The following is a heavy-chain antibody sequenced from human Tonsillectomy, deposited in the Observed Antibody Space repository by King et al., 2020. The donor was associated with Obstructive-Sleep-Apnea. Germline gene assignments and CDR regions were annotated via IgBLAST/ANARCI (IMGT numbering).Heavy chain of an antibody. CDR2: IRCVESIK. CDR1: GFTFSSHG. J-gene: IGHJ4*02. V-gene: IGHV3-30*02. Sequence: VQLVESGGGVVQPGRSLRLSCAASGFTFSSHGMHWVRQAPGKGLEWVAFIRCVESIKEYADSVRGRFTISRYNSKNTLYLQMSSLRAEDTAVYYCAKDRNYDFLTGYYSPFDYWGQGTLVTVSS. CDR3: AKDRNYDFLTGYYSPFDY. D-gene: IGHD3-9*01.